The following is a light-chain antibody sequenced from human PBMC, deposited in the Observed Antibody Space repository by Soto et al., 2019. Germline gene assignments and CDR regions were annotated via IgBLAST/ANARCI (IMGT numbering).Light chain of an antibody. CDR3: GSYTTSITVT. CDR2: AVS. V-gene: IGLV2-14*03. J-gene: IGLJ2*01. Sequence: QSALTQPASVSGSPGQSITISCTGTSSDVGDHNSVSWYQQQPGKAPKLMIYAVSNRPSGVSNRFSGSKSGNTAFLTISGLQAEDEADSYCGSYTTSITVTFGGGTKLTVL. CDR1: SSDVGDHNS.